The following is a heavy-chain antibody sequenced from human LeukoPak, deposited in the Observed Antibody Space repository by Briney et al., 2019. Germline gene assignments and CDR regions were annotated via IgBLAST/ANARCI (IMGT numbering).Heavy chain of an antibody. Sequence: PGGSLRLSCAASGFTFSAYSMNWVRQAPGKGLEWVSSISSSSSYIYYADSVKGRFTISRDNAKNSLYLQMNSLRAEDMALYYCAKDKLERRTTAVYFDYWGQGTLVTVSS. CDR1: GFTFSAYS. V-gene: IGHV3-21*04. D-gene: IGHD1-1*01. J-gene: IGHJ4*02. CDR2: ISSSSSYI. CDR3: AKDKLERRTTAVYFDY.